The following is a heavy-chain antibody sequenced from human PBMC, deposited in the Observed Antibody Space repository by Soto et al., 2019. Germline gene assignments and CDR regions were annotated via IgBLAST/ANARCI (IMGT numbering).Heavy chain of an antibody. CDR1: GGSLSGYN. D-gene: IGHD3-22*01. J-gene: IGHJ4*02. CDR3: ARAPPTARTYYYDSSGYSPLDY. Sequence: SETLSLTCAVYGGSLSGYNWNWIRQPPGKGLEWIGEINHSGSTDYNPSLKSRVTISLDTSKNQFSLKLASVTAADTAVYYCARAPPTARTYYYDSSGYSPLDYWGQGTLVTVS. CDR2: INHSGST. V-gene: IGHV4-34*01.